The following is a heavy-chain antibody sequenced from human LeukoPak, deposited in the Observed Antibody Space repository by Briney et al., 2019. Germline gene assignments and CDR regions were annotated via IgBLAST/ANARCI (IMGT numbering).Heavy chain of an antibody. CDR2: ISGSGGGT. J-gene: IGHJ5*02. V-gene: IGHV3-23*01. CDR1: GFTFSSYW. Sequence: GGSLRLSCAASGFTFSSYWMHWVRQAPGKGLEWVSGISGSGGGTFYGDSMKGRFTISRDNSKNTVYLQMNSLRAEDTAVYYCAKGIVTGTTGGLWFDPWGQGTLVTVSS. D-gene: IGHD1-20*01. CDR3: AKGIVTGTTGGLWFDP.